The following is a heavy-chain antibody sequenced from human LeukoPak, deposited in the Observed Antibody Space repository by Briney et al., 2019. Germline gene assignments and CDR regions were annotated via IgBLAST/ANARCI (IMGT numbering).Heavy chain of an antibody. D-gene: IGHD5-12*01. CDR3: ARDGATFSGYDWYYYMDV. CDR1: GFTFSRNW. Sequence: SGGSLRLSCAAAGFTFSRNWMTWVRQAPGRGLEWVANIKQDGSEIYYVDSVKGRFTISRDNAENSLYLQMNSLRAEDTAVYYCARDGATFSGYDWYYYMDVWGKGTTVTVSS. CDR2: IKQDGSEI. V-gene: IGHV3-7*01. J-gene: IGHJ6*03.